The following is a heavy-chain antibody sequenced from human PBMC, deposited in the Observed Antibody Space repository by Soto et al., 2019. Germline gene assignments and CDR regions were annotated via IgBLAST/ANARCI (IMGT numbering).Heavy chain of an antibody. V-gene: IGHV4-38-2*01. J-gene: IGHJ3*01. CDR1: GFFISSGNY. CDR2: IFHCRNT. Sequence: SETLSLTCAVSGFFISSGNYWGWIRKPPGKGLEWIGSIFHCRNTYQHPSLKSRVTTSVDMSKNQYSLKLNSVTAADTAVYCCDRARWYDAFDVWGQGTVVTVS. CDR3: DRARWYDAFDV. D-gene: IGHD2-15*01.